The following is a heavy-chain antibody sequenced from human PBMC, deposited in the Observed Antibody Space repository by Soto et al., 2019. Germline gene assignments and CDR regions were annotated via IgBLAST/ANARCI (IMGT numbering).Heavy chain of an antibody. CDR1: GGSFSGYY. CDR3: ARTYYYGSGTRWANDY. CDR2: INHSGST. J-gene: IGHJ4*02. D-gene: IGHD3-10*01. V-gene: IGHV4-34*01. Sequence: SETLSLTCAVYGGSFSGYYWSWIRQPPGKGLEWIGEINHSGSTNYNPSLKSRVTISVDTSKNQFSLKLSSVTAADTAVYYCARTYYYGSGTRWANDYWGQGTLVTVSS.